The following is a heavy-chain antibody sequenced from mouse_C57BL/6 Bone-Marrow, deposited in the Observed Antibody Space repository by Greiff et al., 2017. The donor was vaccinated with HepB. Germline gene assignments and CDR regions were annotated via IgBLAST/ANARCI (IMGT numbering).Heavy chain of an antibody. CDR3: TRSRVYGNYFDY. Sequence: EVMLVESGEGLVKPGGSLKLSCAASGFTFSSYAMSWVRQTPEKRLEWVAYISSGGDYIYYADTVKGRFTISRDNARNTLYLQMSSLKSEDTAMYYCTRSRVYGNYFDYWGQGTTLTVSS. D-gene: IGHD2-1*01. V-gene: IGHV5-9-1*02. J-gene: IGHJ2*01. CDR1: GFTFSSYA. CDR2: ISSGGDYI.